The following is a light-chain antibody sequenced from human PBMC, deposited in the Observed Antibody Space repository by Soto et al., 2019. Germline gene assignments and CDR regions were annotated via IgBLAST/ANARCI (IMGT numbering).Light chain of an antibody. Sequence: EIVMTQSPATLSVSPGERATLSCRASQSVSSNLAWYQQKPGQAPRLLIYGASTRATGIPARFSGSGSGTDFTFTISRLEPEDFAVYYCQQYSSSPRTFGQGTKVDIK. CDR3: QQYSSSPRT. J-gene: IGKJ1*01. V-gene: IGKV3-15*01. CDR1: QSVSSN. CDR2: GAS.